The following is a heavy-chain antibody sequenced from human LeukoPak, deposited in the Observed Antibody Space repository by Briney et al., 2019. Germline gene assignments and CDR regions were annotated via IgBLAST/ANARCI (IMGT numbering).Heavy chain of an antibody. D-gene: IGHD5-18*01. CDR3: ARSHGSTAAWFDP. V-gene: IGHV1-46*01. Sequence: ASVKVSCKASGYTFTSYYMHWVRQAPGQGLEWMGIINPSGGSTSYAQKFQGRVTMTRDTSTSTVYMELSSLRSEDTAVYYCARSHGSTAAWFDPWGQGTLVTVSP. CDR1: GYTFTSYY. J-gene: IGHJ5*02. CDR2: INPSGGST.